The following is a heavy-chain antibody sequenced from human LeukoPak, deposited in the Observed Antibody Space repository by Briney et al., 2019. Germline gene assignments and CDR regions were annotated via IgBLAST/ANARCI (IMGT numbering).Heavy chain of an antibody. V-gene: IGHV5-51*01. D-gene: IGHD2-15*01. CDR2: IYPGDSDT. CDR1: GYSFTSYW. Sequence: KVSCKGSGYSFTSYWIGWVRQMPGKGLEWMGIIYPGDSDTRYSPSFQGQVTISADKSISTAYLQWSSLKASDTAMYYCARLSSGGYCSGGSCFALGYWGQGTLVTVSS. J-gene: IGHJ4*02. CDR3: ARLSSGGYCSGGSCFALGY.